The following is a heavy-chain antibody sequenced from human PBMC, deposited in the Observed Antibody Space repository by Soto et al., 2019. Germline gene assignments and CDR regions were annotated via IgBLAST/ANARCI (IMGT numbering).Heavy chain of an antibody. CDR3: AAGSWYYDSSGYHLWDY. CDR1: GFTFTSSA. D-gene: IGHD3-22*01. V-gene: IGHV1-58*01. J-gene: IGHJ4*02. CDR2: IVVGSGNT. Sequence: SVKVSFKASGFTFTSSAVQWVRQARGQRLEWIGWIVVGSGNTNYAQKFQERVTITRDMSTSTAYMELSSLRSEDTAVYYCAAGSWYYDSSGYHLWDYWGQGTLVTVSS.